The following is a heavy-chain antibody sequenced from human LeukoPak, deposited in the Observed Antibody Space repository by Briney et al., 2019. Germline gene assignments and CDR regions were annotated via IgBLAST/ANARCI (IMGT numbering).Heavy chain of an antibody. CDR2: ISGSAGST. J-gene: IGHJ4*02. CDR3: AKYDVVVRNAPYYFDY. V-gene: IGHV3-23*01. Sequence: GGSLRLSCAASGFTFRSYAMSWVRQAPGKGLEWVSMISGSAGSTYTADSMKGRFTISRDNSKNTLYLQMNSLRAEDTAVYYCAKYDVVVRNAPYYFDYWGQGTLVTVSS. D-gene: IGHD2-2*01. CDR1: GFTFRSYA.